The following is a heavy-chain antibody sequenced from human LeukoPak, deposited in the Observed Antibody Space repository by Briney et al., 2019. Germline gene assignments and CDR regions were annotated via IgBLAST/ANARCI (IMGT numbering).Heavy chain of an antibody. J-gene: IGHJ4*02. CDR1: GDSVSSNSAA. Sequence: SQTLSLTCAISGDSVSSNSAAWNWIRQSPSRGLEWLGRTYYRSKWYNDYAVSVKSRITINPDTSKNQFSLQLNSVTPEDTAVYYCARNRINGITMVRGVIINEYYFDYWGQGTLVTVSS. CDR3: ARNRINGITMVRGVIINEYYFDY. V-gene: IGHV6-1*01. CDR2: TYYRSKWYN. D-gene: IGHD3-10*01.